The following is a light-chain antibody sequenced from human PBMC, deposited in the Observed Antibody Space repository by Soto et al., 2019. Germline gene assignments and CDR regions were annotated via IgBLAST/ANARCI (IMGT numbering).Light chain of an antibody. J-gene: IGKJ4*01. V-gene: IGKV3-20*01. CDR1: QSVSSSY. CDR3: QQYDSSPLT. CDR2: GAS. Sequence: EIVLTQSPGTLSLSPGERATLSCRASQSVSSSYLAWYQQKPGQAPRLLIYGASSRDTGIPDRFSGSGSGTDFTLTISRLEPEDFAVYYCQQYDSSPLTFGGGTKVEIK.